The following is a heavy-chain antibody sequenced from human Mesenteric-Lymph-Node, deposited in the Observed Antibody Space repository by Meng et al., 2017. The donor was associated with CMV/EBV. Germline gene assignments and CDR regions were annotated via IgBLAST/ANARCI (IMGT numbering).Heavy chain of an antibody. J-gene: IGHJ4*02. Sequence: GESLKISCAASGLTFRSYGMHWVRQAPGKGLEWVAFIRNDGSTKFYADSVKGRFTISRDNSKNTLYLQMNSLRVEDTAVYYCAKDQLELPFDYWGQGTLVTVSS. CDR2: IRNDGSTK. CDR1: GLTFRSYG. D-gene: IGHD1-1*01. CDR3: AKDQLELPFDY. V-gene: IGHV3-30*02.